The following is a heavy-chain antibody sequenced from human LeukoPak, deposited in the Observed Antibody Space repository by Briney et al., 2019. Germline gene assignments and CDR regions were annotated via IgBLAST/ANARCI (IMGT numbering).Heavy chain of an antibody. D-gene: IGHD3-22*01. CDR2: INRSGST. Sequence: PSETLSLTCAVYGGSFSGYQWNWIRQPPGKGLEWIGEINRSGSTNYNPSLKSRVTISVDTSKNQFSLKLSSVTAADTAVYYCAKDGINPQFGYYDSSPYYFDYWGQGTLVTVSS. J-gene: IGHJ4*02. CDR1: GGSFSGYQ. V-gene: IGHV4-34*01. CDR3: AKDGINPQFGYYDSSPYYFDY.